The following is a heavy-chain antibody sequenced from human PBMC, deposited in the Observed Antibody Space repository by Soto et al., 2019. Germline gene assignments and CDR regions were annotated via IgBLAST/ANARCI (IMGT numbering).Heavy chain of an antibody. CDR3: ARHRIVVGGTIPNWLQL. Sequence: SETMSPTCPVSGGSISSSGCYWGWIHKPPGKGLEWIGSMYYSGNTYYNPSLKSQFTISVDTSKNQLSLKLSSVTAADTAVYYCARHRIVVGGTIPNWLQLWGHGTLVTVSS. CDR2: MYYSGNT. V-gene: IGHV4-39*01. D-gene: IGHD6-13*01. CDR1: GGSISSSGCY. J-gene: IGHJ5*02.